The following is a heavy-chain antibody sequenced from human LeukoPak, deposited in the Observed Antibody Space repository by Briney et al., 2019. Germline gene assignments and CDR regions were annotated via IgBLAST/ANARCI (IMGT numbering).Heavy chain of an antibody. CDR2: TYYRSKWYN. Sequence: SQTLSLTCAISGDSVSSNSAAWNWIRQPPSRGLEWLGRTYYRSKWYNEYAVSVKSRITINPDTSKNQFSLQLNSVTPEDTAVYYCAREGGYDGDYYYYYMDVWGKGTTVTISS. CDR1: GDSVSSNSAA. J-gene: IGHJ6*03. V-gene: IGHV6-1*01. CDR3: AREGGYDGDYYYYYMDV. D-gene: IGHD5-12*01.